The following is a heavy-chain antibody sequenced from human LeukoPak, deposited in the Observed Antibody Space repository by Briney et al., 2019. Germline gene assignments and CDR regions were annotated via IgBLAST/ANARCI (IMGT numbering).Heavy chain of an antibody. V-gene: IGHV3-20*04. Sequence: GGSLRRCCAASGFNFNDYGMSWGGQAPLLGLHWVSGINWNGGRTGYADSMKGRFIISRDNAKNSLYLQVNSLRAEDTALYYCARNFGGGDSSGPYYWGQGTLVTVSS. D-gene: IGHD3-22*01. J-gene: IGHJ4*02. CDR2: INWNGGRT. CDR1: GFNFNDYG. CDR3: ARNFGGGDSSGPYY.